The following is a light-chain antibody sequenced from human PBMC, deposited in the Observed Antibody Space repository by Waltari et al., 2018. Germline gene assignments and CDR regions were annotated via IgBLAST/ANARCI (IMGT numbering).Light chain of an antibody. CDR2: GAS. V-gene: IGKV3-15*01. CDR3: QQYNNWPPWT. J-gene: IGKJ1*01. Sequence: EIVMMQSPATLSVSPGERATLSCRASQSVRNNLVWYQQKPGQAPRLLIDGASTRVTGIPARFSGSGSGTEFTLTISSLQSEDFAVYYCQQYNNWPPWTFGQGTKVEIK. CDR1: QSVRNN.